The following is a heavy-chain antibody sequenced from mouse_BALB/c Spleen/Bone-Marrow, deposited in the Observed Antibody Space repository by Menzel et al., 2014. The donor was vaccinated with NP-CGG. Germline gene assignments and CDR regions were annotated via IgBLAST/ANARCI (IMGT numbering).Heavy chain of an antibody. Sequence: DVKLQESGPGLVKPSQPVSLTCTVTGISITTGNYRWSWIRQFPGNKLEWIGYIYYSGTITYNPSLTSRTTIIRDTSKNQFFLEMNSLTAEDTATYYCARYLGAYFDYWGQGTTLTVSS. V-gene: IGHV3-5*02. D-gene: IGHD1-1*01. CDR2: IYYSGTI. J-gene: IGHJ2*01. CDR1: GISITTGNYR. CDR3: ARYLGAYFDY.